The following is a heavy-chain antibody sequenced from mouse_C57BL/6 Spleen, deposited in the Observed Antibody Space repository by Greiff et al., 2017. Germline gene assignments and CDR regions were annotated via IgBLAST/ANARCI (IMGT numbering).Heavy chain of an antibody. J-gene: IGHJ2*01. CDR3: ARYYDGYYRVYFDY. CDR1: GFTFSSYT. CDR2: ISGGGGNT. Sequence: EVKLMESGGGLVKPGGSLKLSCAASGFTFSSYTMSWVRQTPEKRLEWVATISGGGGNTYYPDSVKGRFTISRDNAKNTLYLQMSSLRSEDTALYYCARYYDGYYRVYFDYWGQGTTLTVSS. V-gene: IGHV5-9*01. D-gene: IGHD2-3*01.